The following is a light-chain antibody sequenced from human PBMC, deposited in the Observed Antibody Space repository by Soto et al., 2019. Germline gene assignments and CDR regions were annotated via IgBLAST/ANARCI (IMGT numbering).Light chain of an antibody. Sequence: QSVLTQPPSVSGAPGQRVTISCIGSSSNIGAGYDVHWYQQLPGTAPKLLIYANSNRPSGVPDRFSGSRSAASASLAITGLQAEDEADYFCQSYDSSLSGSVFGGGTKLTVL. CDR2: ANS. CDR1: SSNIGAGYD. CDR3: QSYDSSLSGSV. V-gene: IGLV1-40*01. J-gene: IGLJ2*01.